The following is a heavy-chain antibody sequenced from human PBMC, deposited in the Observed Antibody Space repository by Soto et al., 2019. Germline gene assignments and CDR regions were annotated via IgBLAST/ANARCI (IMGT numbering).Heavy chain of an antibody. CDR3: ARDGPKGGMDV. CDR2: IGTAGDT. Sequence: HPGGSLRLSCAASGFTFSSYDMHWVRQATGKGLEWVSAIGTAGDTYYPGSVKGRFTISRENAKNSLYLQMNSLRAGDTAVYYCARDGPKGGMDVWGQGTTVTVSS. J-gene: IGHJ6*02. V-gene: IGHV3-13*04. CDR1: GFTFSSYD.